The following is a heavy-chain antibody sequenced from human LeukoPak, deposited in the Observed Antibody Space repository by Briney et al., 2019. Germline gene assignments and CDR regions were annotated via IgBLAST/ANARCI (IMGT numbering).Heavy chain of an antibody. CDR1: GYTFTSYG. V-gene: IGHV1-18*01. CDR3: ASDGYSYGYPAGY. CDR2: ISAYNGNT. J-gene: IGHJ4*02. D-gene: IGHD5-18*01. Sequence: GASVKVSCKASGYTFTSYGISWVRQAPGQGLEWMGWISAYNGNTNYAQKLQGSVTMTLDTSTSTAYMELRSLRSDDTAVYSCASDGYSYGYPAGYWGQGTLVTVSS.